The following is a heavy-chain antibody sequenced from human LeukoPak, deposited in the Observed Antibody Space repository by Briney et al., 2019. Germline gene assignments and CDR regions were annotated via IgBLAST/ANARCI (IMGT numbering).Heavy chain of an antibody. Sequence: PGGPLRLSCAASGFTVSSNYMSWVRQAPGKGLEWVSLIYSGGSTYYADSVKGRFTISRDNSKNTLYLQMNSLRAEDTAVYYCASSGNYRIYYFDYWGQGTLVTVSS. V-gene: IGHV3-66*01. D-gene: IGHD1-26*01. CDR3: ASSGNYRIYYFDY. J-gene: IGHJ4*02. CDR2: IYSGGST. CDR1: GFTVSSNY.